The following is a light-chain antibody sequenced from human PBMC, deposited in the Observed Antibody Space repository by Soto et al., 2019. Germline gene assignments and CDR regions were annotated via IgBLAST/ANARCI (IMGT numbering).Light chain of an antibody. CDR1: KLGDKY. CDR3: QVWDSSTVV. V-gene: IGLV3-1*01. J-gene: IGLJ2*01. Sequence: SYELTQPPSVSVSPGQTASITCSGEKLGDKYACWYQQKPGQSPILVIYQDTKRPSGIPERFSGSNSGNTATLTISGTQAIDEADYYCQVWDSSTVVFGGGTKVTVL. CDR2: QDT.